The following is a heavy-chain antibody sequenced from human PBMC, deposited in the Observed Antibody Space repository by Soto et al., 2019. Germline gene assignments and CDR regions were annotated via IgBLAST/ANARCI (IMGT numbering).Heavy chain of an antibody. CDR1: GFTFNDYT. CDR3: AKDRPRQYSSAWTFGY. CDR2: ISWKTGSI. V-gene: IGHV3-9*01. D-gene: IGHD6-19*01. Sequence: GGSLRLSCAASGFTFNDYTMHWVRQGPGKGLEWVSGISWKTGSIGYADSVKGRFTISRDNAKNSLYLQMNSLTAEDTALYYCAKDRPRQYSSAWTFGYWGQGTLVTVSS. J-gene: IGHJ4*02.